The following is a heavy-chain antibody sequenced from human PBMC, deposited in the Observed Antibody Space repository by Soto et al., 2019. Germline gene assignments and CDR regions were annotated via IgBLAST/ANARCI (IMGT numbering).Heavy chain of an antibody. D-gene: IGHD7-27*01. V-gene: IGHV3-30*18. Sequence: GGSLRLSCAASGFTFSIYGMHWVRQAPGKGLEWVAVISYDGSNKYYADSVKGRFTISRDNSKNTLYLQMNSLRAEDTAVYYCAKGLGIPDDYWGQGTLVTAPQ. J-gene: IGHJ4*02. CDR2: ISYDGSNK. CDR3: AKGLGIPDDY. CDR1: GFTFSIYG.